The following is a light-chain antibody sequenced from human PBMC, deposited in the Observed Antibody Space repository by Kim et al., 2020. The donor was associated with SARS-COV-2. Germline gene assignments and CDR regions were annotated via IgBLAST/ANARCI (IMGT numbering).Light chain of an antibody. Sequence: ASIGDRVTLSCRASQSISRYLNWYQQKPGDAPKLLIYAASSLQSGVPSRFSGSGPGTDFTLTISDLQPEDFGTYYCQQSYSNPQSFGQGTKVDIK. V-gene: IGKV1-39*01. J-gene: IGKJ1*01. CDR1: QSISRY. CDR3: QQSYSNPQS. CDR2: AAS.